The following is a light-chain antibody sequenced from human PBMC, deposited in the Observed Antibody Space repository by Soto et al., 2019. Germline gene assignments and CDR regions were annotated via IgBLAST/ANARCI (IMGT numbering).Light chain of an antibody. CDR2: GAS. CDR3: QQYGSSPPSPST. V-gene: IGKV3-20*01. Sequence: IVLTQSPGTLSFSPGERATLSCRASQSVTSRYLAWYQHKPGQSPRLLIYGASSRATGIPDRISGSGSGRDFTLTISSLEPEDFAVYFCQQYGSSPPSPSTFGQGTKVEIK. J-gene: IGKJ1*01. CDR1: QSVTSRY.